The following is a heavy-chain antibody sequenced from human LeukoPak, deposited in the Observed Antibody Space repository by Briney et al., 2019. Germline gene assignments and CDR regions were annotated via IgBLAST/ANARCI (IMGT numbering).Heavy chain of an antibody. CDR2: ISGDGGST. Sequence: GGSLRLSCAAPGFFFDNYAIHWVRQAPGKGLEWVSLISGDGGSTFYADSVRGRFTISRDNTRKSLSLQMSSLRSEDTSLYYCARESETSGWYDYWGQGTLVTVSS. CDR1: GFFFDNYA. V-gene: IGHV3-43*02. J-gene: IGHJ4*02. D-gene: IGHD6-19*01. CDR3: ARESETSGWYDY.